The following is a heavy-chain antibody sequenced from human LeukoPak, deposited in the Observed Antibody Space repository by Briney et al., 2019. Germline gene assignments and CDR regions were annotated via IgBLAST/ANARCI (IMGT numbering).Heavy chain of an antibody. J-gene: IGHJ6*02. CDR2: LSGSGGRT. CDR3: AKGAPGYYYGMDV. CDR1: GFTFSSYA. Sequence: GGSLRLSCAASGFTFSSYAMSWVRQAPGKGLEWVSALSGSGGRTYYADSVKGRFTVSRDNSKNTLYLQMNSLRAEDTAVYYCAKGAPGYYYGMDVWGQGTTVTVSS. V-gene: IGHV3-23*01. D-gene: IGHD7-27*01.